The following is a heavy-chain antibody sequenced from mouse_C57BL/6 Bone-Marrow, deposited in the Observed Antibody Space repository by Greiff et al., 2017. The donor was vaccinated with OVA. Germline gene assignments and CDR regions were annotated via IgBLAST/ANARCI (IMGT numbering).Heavy chain of an antibody. D-gene: IGHD2-4*01. CDR1: GYTFTDYY. J-gene: IGHJ4*01. V-gene: IGHV1-26*01. CDR2: INPNNGGT. Sequence: EVQLQQSGPELVKPGASVKISCKASGYTFTDYYMNWVKQSHGKSLEWIGDINPNNGGTSYNQKFKGKATLTVDKSSSTAYMELRSLTSEDSAVYYCARGDYDEAMDYWGQGTSVTVSS. CDR3: ARGDYDEAMDY.